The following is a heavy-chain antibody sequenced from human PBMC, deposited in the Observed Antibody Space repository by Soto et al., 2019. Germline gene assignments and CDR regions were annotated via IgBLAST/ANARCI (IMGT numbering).Heavy chain of an antibody. CDR2: ITSDRTT. V-gene: IGHV3-23*01. J-gene: IGHJ4*02. CDR3: VSRGVRQGFDY. Sequence: GGSLRLSCAASGVTFSSYAMSWVRQAPGKGLEWVSIITSDRTTYYADSVKGRFTISRDNAKNTLYLQMNSLRAEDTAVYYCVSRGVRQGFDYWGQGTLVTVSS. CDR1: GVTFSSYA. D-gene: IGHD3-3*01.